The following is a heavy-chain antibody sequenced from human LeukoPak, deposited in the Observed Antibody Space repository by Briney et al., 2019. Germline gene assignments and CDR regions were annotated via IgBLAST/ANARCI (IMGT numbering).Heavy chain of an antibody. D-gene: IGHD3-22*01. V-gene: IGHV3-11*04. Sequence: PGGSLRLSCAASGFTFSDYYMTWIRQTPGKGLEWVSYISSSGSIVYYADSVKGRFIISRDNAKNSLYLQMNSLRAEDTAVYFCARVGYDSSGRFDYWGQGTLVTVSS. CDR1: GFTFSDYY. J-gene: IGHJ4*02. CDR2: ISSSGSIV. CDR3: ARVGYDSSGRFDY.